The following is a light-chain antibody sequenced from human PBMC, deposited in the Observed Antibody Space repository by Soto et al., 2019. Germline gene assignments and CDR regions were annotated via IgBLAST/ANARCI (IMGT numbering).Light chain of an antibody. J-gene: IGKJ4*01. CDR1: ERISNN. Sequence: EILMRQSPVTLCMSPGESATLSCRASERISNNLAWYQQKPGQAPRLLIYSASTRATGIPARFSGSWYGTEFNLTINSLQSEDFAVYYCQQYDAWPLTFGGGTKVDIK. V-gene: IGKV3D-15*01. CDR3: QQYDAWPLT. CDR2: SAS.